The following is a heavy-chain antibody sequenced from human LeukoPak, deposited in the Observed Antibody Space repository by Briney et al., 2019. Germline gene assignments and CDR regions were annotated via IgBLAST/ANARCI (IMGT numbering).Heavy chain of an antibody. CDR3: ARETLYYYDSSGWGPHDAFDI. V-gene: IGHV4-4*02. Sequence: SGTLSLTCAVSGSSISSSNWWSWVRQPPGKGLEWIGEIYHSGSTNYNPSLKSRVTISVDTSKNQFSLKLSSVTAADTAVYYCARETLYYYDSSGWGPHDAFDIWGQGTMVTVSS. CDR2: IYHSGST. CDR1: GSSISSSNW. J-gene: IGHJ3*02. D-gene: IGHD3-22*01.